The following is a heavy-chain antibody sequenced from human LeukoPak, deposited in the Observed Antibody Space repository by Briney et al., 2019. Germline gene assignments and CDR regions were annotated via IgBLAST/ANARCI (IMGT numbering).Heavy chain of an antibody. Sequence: SGPTLVKPTQTHTLTCTFSGFSLSSSGVGVGWFRQPPVKALEWLAITYWDDDKRYSQSLKSRLTITKDTSKNQVVLTMTNMDPVKTATYSGAHKGMRGDPFDYWGQGTLVTVSP. CDR2: TYWDDDK. V-gene: IGHV2-5*02. J-gene: IGHJ4*02. CDR3: AHKGMRGDPFDY. CDR1: GFSLSSSGVG.